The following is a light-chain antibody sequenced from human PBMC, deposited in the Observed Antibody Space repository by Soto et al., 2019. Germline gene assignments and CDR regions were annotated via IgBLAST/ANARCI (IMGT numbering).Light chain of an antibody. CDR3: QQYTSYPWT. J-gene: IGKJ1*01. CDR1: QSSGSNF. CDR2: GAS. Sequence: EIVLTQSPGTLSLSPGERATLSCKTSQSSGSNFVAWYQQRPGQPPRLLIYGASRLESGVPSRISGSGSGTEFTLTISSLQPDDSATYYCQQYTSYPWTLGQGTKVDIK. V-gene: IGKV3-20*01.